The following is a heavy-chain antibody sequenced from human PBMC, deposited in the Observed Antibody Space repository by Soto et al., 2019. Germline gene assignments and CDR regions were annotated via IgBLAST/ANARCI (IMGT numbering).Heavy chain of an antibody. CDR1: GFPFSSYA. D-gene: IGHD3-3*01. Sequence: EVQLLASGGGLVQPGGSLRLSCAASGFPFSSYAMSWFRQAPGKGLEWVSAIGGSGGDTFYADSVKGRFTVSRDNAENTLSLQLNSLRVEDTAIYYCARRTWRGRADYWGQGILVTVSS. V-gene: IGHV3-23*01. J-gene: IGHJ4*02. CDR2: IGGSGGDT. CDR3: ARRTWRGRADY.